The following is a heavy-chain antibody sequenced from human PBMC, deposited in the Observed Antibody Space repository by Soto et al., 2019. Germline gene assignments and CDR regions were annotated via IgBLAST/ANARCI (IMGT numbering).Heavy chain of an antibody. CDR2: IMFDGTEK. CDR3: ARKVILDY. V-gene: IGHV3-7*01. CDR1: EFTFSNFW. D-gene: IGHD3-16*02. J-gene: IGHJ4*02. Sequence: SLRLSCVASEFTFSNFWMSWVRQAPGKGLEWVANIMFDGTEKNYVDSVKGRFTISRDNAKNSLYLQMNSLTAEDTAIYYCARKVILDYWGQGTLVTVSS.